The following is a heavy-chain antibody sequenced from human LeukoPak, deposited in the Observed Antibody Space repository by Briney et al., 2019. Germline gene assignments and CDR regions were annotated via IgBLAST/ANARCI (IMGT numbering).Heavy chain of an antibody. CDR2: ISSSSSYI. D-gene: IGHD1-26*01. J-gene: IGHJ4*02. CDR3: ARAGGSYLNYFDY. Sequence: PGGSLRLSCAASGFTFSSYSMNWVRQAPGKGLEWVSSISSSSSYIYYADSVKGRFTISRDNAKNSLYLQMNSLRAEDTAVYYCARAGGSYLNYFDYWGQGTLVTVSS. CDR1: GFTFSSYS. V-gene: IGHV3-21*01.